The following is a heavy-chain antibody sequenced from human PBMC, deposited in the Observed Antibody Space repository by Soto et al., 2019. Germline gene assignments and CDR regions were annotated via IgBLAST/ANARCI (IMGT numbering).Heavy chain of an antibody. J-gene: IGHJ4*02. CDR3: AKVRSTDWPQPFDS. Sequence: QVQLVESGGGVVQPGRSLRLSCAASGFTFSSYAMHWVRQAPGKGLEWVAVISYDGRDKYYADTGKGRVTISRDNSKNTLYLQMNSLRAEDTAIYYCAKVRSTDWPQPFDSWGRGTLVTVSS. CDR1: GFTFSSYA. CDR2: ISYDGRDK. V-gene: IGHV3-30*04. D-gene: IGHD6-19*01.